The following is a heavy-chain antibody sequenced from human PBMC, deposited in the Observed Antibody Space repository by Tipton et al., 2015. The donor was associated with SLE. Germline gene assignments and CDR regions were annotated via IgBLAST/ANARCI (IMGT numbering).Heavy chain of an antibody. Sequence: TLSLTCSVYGGSMGTYYWSWIRQSSERGLEWIGHIYYGGTTNYNPSLESRVTMSVDTSKNQFSLKLSSVTAADTAVYYCARSGPSWGYYYYMDVWGKETTVTVSS. CDR1: GGSMGTYY. D-gene: IGHD3-16*01. CDR3: ARSGPSWGYYYYMDV. CDR2: IYYGGTT. V-gene: IGHV4-59*12. J-gene: IGHJ6*03.